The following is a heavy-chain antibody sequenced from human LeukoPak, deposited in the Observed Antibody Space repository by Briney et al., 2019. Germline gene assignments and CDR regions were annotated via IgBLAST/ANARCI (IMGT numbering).Heavy chain of an antibody. J-gene: IGHJ4*02. Sequence: GGSLRLSCAASGFIFSSYWMIWVRQAPGKGLEWVANIKQDGSEKYYVDSVKGRFTISRDNAKNSLYLQMNSLRAEDTAVYYCASLWAVAEDYWGQGTLVTVSS. CDR3: ASLWAVAEDY. CDR1: GFIFSSYW. V-gene: IGHV3-7*01. CDR2: IKQDGSEK. D-gene: IGHD6-19*01.